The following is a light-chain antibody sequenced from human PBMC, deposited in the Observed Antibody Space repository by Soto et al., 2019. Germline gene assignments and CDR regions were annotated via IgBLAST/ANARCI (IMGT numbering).Light chain of an antibody. CDR3: QQRSIWPIT. Sequence: IVLTQSPGTLSLSXGEXXXXSXXASQSVSSYLAWYQQKPGQAPRLLIYDASNRPTGIPARFSGSGSGTDFTLTISSLEPEDFAVYYCQQRSIWPITFCQGGRLEIK. CDR1: QSVSSY. CDR2: DAS. J-gene: IGKJ5*01. V-gene: IGKV3-11*01.